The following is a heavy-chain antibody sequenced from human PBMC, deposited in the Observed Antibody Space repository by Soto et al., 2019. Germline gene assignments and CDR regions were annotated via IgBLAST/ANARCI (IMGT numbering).Heavy chain of an antibody. D-gene: IGHD3-22*01. Sequence: SETLSLTCAVSGGSISSGGYSWSWIRQPPGKGLEWIGYIYHSGSTYYNPSLKSRVTISVDRSKNQFSLKLNSMTAADTAVYYCARNYYDSSGYVDYWGQGTLVTVSS. V-gene: IGHV4-30-2*01. CDR1: GGSISSGGYS. J-gene: IGHJ4*02. CDR3: ARNYYDSSGYVDY. CDR2: IYHSGST.